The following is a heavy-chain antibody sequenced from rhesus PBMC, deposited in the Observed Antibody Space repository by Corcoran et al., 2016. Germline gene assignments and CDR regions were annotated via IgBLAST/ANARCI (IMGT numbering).Heavy chain of an antibody. D-gene: IGHD6-13*01. CDR2: IYSSSGNT. CDR1: GGSIRGGYG. CDR3: ARARSSWSLDY. V-gene: IGHV4S7*01. J-gene: IGHJ4*01. Sequence: QVQLQESGPGLLKPSETLSLTCAVSGGSIRGGYGWGWLRPPPGKGLGWIGSIYSSSGNTYDNPSLKSRVTISTDTSKNQFSLKLSSVTAADTAVYYCARARSSWSLDYWGQGVLVTVSS.